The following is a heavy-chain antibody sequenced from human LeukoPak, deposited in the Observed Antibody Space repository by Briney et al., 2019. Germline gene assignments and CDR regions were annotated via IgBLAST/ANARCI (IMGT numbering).Heavy chain of an antibody. CDR3: ARGGFGPSDALDI. J-gene: IGHJ3*02. CDR2: IKQDGSEK. V-gene: IGHV3-7*03. Sequence: GGSLRLSCAASGFTFSSYWMSWVRQAPGKGLEWVAKIKQDGSEKYYVDSVKGRFTISRDNAKNSLYLQMNSLRAEDTAVYYCARGGFGPSDALDIWGQGTMVTVSS. CDR1: GFTFSSYW. D-gene: IGHD3-10*01.